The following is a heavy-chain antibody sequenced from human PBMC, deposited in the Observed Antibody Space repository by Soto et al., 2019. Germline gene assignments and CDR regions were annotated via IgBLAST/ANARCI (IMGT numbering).Heavy chain of an antibody. Sequence: SETLSLTCTFSGGSISSGDYYWSWFRQPPGKGLEWIGYIYYSGSTYYNPSLKSRVTISVDTSKNQFSLKLSSVTAADTAVYYCAVQLDYYFDYWGQGTLVTVSS. CDR3: AVQLDYYFDY. CDR1: GGSISSGDYY. V-gene: IGHV4-30-4*01. CDR2: IYYSGST. J-gene: IGHJ4*02. D-gene: IGHD1-1*01.